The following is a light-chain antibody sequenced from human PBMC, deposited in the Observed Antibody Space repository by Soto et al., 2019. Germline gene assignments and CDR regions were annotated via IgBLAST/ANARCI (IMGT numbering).Light chain of an antibody. Sequence: IQMTQSPSSLSASVGDTVTITCRPSQGIGRSLAWYQQKPGTVPKVLIHAASTLQSGVSSRFSGSGSGTYFTLTISSLQPEDVATYYIQKYDSVPTLDRGTKVEI. CDR3: QKYDSVPT. V-gene: IGKV1-27*01. J-gene: IGKJ1*01. CDR2: AAS. CDR1: QGIGRS.